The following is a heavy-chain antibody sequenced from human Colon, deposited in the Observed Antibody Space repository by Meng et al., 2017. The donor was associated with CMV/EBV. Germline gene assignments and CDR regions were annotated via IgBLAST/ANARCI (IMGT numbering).Heavy chain of an antibody. J-gene: IGHJ6*02. CDR2: IYYSGST. Sequence: GSLRLSCTVSGDSITSSFWSWIRQPPGKGLEWIGYIYYSGSTNYNPSLKSRVTISVDTSKNQFSLKLSSVTAADTAVYYCARADSLTTADYYYYGMDVWGQGTTVTVSS. CDR3: ARADSLTTADYYYYGMDV. V-gene: IGHV4-59*01. CDR1: GDSITSSF. D-gene: IGHD4-11*01.